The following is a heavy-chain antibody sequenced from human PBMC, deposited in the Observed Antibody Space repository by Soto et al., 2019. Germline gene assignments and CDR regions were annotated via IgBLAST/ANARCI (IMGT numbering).Heavy chain of an antibody. CDR1: GGSFSGYY. Sequence: QVQLQQWGAGLLKPSETLSLTCAVYGGSFSGYYWSWIRQPPGKGLEWIGEINHSGSTNYNPSLKRRVTISVDTSKNQFSLKLSSVTAADTAVYYCARGRKGGRAEYFQHWGQGTLVTVSS. D-gene: IGHD1-26*01. V-gene: IGHV4-34*01. CDR3: ARGRKGGRAEYFQH. J-gene: IGHJ1*01. CDR2: INHSGST.